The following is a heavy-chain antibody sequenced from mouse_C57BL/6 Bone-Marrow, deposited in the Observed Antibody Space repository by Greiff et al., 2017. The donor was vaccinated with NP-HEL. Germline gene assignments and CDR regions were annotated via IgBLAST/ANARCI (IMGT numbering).Heavy chain of an antibody. CDR1: GIDFSRYW. CDR2: INPDSSTI. J-gene: IGHJ1*03. D-gene: IGHD1-1*01. Sequence: EADGIDFSRYWMSWVRRAPGKGLEWIGEINPDSSTINYAPSLKDKFIISRDNAKNTLYLQMSKVRSEDTALYYCARSYYYGSSPYWYFDVWGTGTTVTVSS. V-gene: IGHV4-1*01. CDR3: ARSYYYGSSPYWYFDV.